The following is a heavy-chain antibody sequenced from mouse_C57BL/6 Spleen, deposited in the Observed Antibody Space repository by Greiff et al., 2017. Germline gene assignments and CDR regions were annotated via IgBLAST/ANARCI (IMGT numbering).Heavy chain of an antibody. CDR1: GFPLTSYG. J-gene: IGHJ3*01. D-gene: IGHD3-3*01. V-gene: IGHV2-5*01. Sequence: QVQLQQSGPGLVQPSQRLSITCPVSGFPLTSYGVHWVRQSPGKGLEWLGVIWRGGSTDYNAAFMSRLSITKDNSKSQVFFKMNSLQADDAAICYCANGGDAGFAYWGQGTLVTVS. CDR3: ANGGDAGFAY. CDR2: IWRGGST.